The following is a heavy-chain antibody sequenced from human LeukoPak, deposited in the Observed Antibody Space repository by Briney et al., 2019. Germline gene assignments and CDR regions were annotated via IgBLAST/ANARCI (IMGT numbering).Heavy chain of an antibody. V-gene: IGHV3-23*01. J-gene: IGHJ4*02. CDR1: GLTFRSSA. CDR2: ISGSGGNT. CDR3: AKRSAYYFDY. Sequence: GGSLKLSCAASGLTFRSSAMSWVRRAPGKGLGWVSSISGSGGNTYYADSVKGQFTISRDNSKNTLYLQMNSLRAEDTAVYYCAKRSAYYFDYWGQGTLVTVSS.